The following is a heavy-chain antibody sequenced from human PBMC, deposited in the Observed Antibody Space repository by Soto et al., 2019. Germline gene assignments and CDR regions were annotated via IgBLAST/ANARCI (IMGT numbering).Heavy chain of an antibody. CDR2: INHSGST. Sequence: SETLSLTCAVYGGSFSGYYWSWIRQPPGKGLEWIGEINHSGSTNYNPSLKSRVTISVDTSKNQFSLKLSSVTAADTAVYYCARGPQRYSSSWYRRDYYYGMDVWGQGTTVTVS. CDR1: GGSFSGYY. CDR3: ARGPQRYSSSWYRRDYYYGMDV. D-gene: IGHD6-13*01. V-gene: IGHV4-34*01. J-gene: IGHJ6*02.